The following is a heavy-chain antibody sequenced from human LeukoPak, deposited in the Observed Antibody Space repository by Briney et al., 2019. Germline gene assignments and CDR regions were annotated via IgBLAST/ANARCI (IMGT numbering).Heavy chain of an antibody. D-gene: IGHD2-15*01. Sequence: PGGSLRLSCAASGFTFNRYGMHWVRQAPGKGLEWVAVAYGDGTDKYYADSVKGRFTISKDLSQNRLYMQMNSLRAEDAAVYYCATGGRFYYDLWGQGTLVTVSS. CDR2: AYGDGTDK. CDR1: GFTFNRYG. J-gene: IGHJ4*02. V-gene: IGHV3-33*01. CDR3: ATGGRFYYDL.